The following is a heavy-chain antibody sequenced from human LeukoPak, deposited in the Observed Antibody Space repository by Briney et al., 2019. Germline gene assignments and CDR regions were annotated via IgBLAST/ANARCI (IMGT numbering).Heavy chain of an antibody. CDR2: ISHDGSNN. CDR1: GFTFSNYG. Sequence: SGGSLRLSCAASGFTFSNYGMHWVRQAPGKGLEWVVVISHDGSNNNYADSVKGRFTISRDNSKNTLYLQMNSLRAEDTAVYYCAKLEGYGDYCWGQGTLVTVSS. D-gene: IGHD4-17*01. CDR3: AKLEGYGDYC. J-gene: IGHJ4*02. V-gene: IGHV3-30*18.